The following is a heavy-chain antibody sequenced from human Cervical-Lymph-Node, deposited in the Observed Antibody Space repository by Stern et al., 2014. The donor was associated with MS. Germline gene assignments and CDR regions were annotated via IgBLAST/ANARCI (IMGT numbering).Heavy chain of an antibody. D-gene: IGHD6-13*01. CDR1: GYTFTSYY. V-gene: IGHV1-46*01. J-gene: IGHJ1*01. CDR2: ISPSGGST. Sequence: QMQLVQSGAEVKKPGASVKVSCKASGYTFTSYYMHWVRQAPGQGLEWMGIISPSGGSTSYAQKFQGRVTMTRDTSTSTVYMELSSLRSEDTAVYYCASSSSWLLGYFQYWGQGTLVTVSS. CDR3: ASSSSWLLGYFQY.